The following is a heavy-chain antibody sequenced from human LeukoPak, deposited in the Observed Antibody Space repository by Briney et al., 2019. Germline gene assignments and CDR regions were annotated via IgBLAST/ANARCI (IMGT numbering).Heavy chain of an antibody. CDR3: ARERDSGYRDFDY. V-gene: IGHV1-2*06. CDR2: INPNSGGT. D-gene: IGHD3-22*01. Sequence: GASVKVSCKASGYTFTGYYMHWVRQAPGQGLEWMGRINPNSGGTNYAQKFQGRVTMTRDTSISTAYMELSRLRSDDTAVYYCARERDSGYRDFDYWRQGTLVSVSS. J-gene: IGHJ4*02. CDR1: GYTFTGYY.